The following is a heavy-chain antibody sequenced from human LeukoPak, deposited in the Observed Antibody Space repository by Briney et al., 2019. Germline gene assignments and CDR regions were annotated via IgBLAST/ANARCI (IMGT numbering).Heavy chain of an antibody. V-gene: IGHV3-30*02. CDR1: GFTFSSYG. CDR3: AKDGDGETGRFDY. D-gene: IGHD3-10*01. CDR2: IRYDGSNK. J-gene: IGHJ4*02. Sequence: GGSLRPSCAASGFTFSSYGMHWVRQAPGKGLEWVAFIRYDGSNKYYADSVKGRFTISRDNSKNTLYLQMNSLRAEDTAVYYCAKDGDGETGRFDYWGQGTLVTVSS.